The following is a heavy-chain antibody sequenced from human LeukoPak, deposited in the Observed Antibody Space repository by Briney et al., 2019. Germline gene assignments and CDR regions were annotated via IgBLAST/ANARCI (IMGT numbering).Heavy chain of an antibody. J-gene: IGHJ4*02. V-gene: IGHV4-38-2*02. CDR3: ARDLGIAARPDY. Sequence: PSETLSLTCTVSGYSISSGYYWGWIRQPPGKGLEWIGSIYHSGSTYYNPSLKSRVTISVDTSKNQFSLKPSSVTAADTAVYYCARDLGIAARPDYWGQGTLVTVSS. CDR2: IYHSGST. CDR1: GYSISSGYY. D-gene: IGHD6-6*01.